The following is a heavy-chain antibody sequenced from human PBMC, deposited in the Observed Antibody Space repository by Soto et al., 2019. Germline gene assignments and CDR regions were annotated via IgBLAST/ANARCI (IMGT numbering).Heavy chain of an antibody. D-gene: IGHD6-6*01. J-gene: IGHJ6*03. V-gene: IGHV1-3*01. CDR2: INAGNGNT. Sequence: QVQLVQSGAEVKKPGASVKVSCKASGYTFTSYAMHWVRQAPGQRLEWMGWINAGNGNTKYSQKFQGRVTITRDTSASTAYIELSSLRSEDTAVYFCARGAEYSSSSGSVLPLVKRKTYYYYYYMDVWGKGTTVTVSS. CDR1: GYTFTSYA. CDR3: ARGAEYSSSSGSVLPLVKRKTYYYYYYMDV.